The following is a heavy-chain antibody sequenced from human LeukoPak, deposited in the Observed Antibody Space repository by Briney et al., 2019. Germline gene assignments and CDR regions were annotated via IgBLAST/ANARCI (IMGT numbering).Heavy chain of an antibody. CDR1: GITFSRFG. J-gene: IGHJ4*02. CDR2: TSVDGNNK. Sequence: GGSLRLSCLASGITFSRFGMHWVRQAPGKGLEWVAVTSVDGNNKYYADSVKGRFTMSRDNSKNTLYLQMNRLRVDDTAIYYCAKDRGVAGIDYWGQGTLVTVSS. D-gene: IGHD6-19*01. V-gene: IGHV3-30*18. CDR3: AKDRGVAGIDY.